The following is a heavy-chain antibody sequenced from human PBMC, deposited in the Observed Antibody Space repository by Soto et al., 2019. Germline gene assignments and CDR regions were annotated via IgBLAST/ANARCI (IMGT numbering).Heavy chain of an antibody. CDR3: AIAYYDFWSALDV. CDR2: ISGNSGTT. CDR1: GFTFSSYA. J-gene: IGHJ6*04. V-gene: IGHV3-23*01. D-gene: IGHD3-3*01. Sequence: GGSLRLSCAASGFTFSSYAMSWVRQAPGKGLEWVSTISGNSGTTYYADSVKGRFTISRDNSKNTLYLQMNSLRAEDTAIYYCAIAYYDFWSALDVWGKGTTVTVSS.